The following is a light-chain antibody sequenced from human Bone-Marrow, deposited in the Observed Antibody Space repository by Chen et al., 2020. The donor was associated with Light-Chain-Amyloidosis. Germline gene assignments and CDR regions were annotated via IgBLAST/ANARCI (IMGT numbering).Light chain of an antibody. CDR2: DAS. J-gene: IGKJ2*01. Sequence: EIVLTQSPATLSLSPGERATLSCRASQSVSSNLAWYQQKPGQAPRLLIYDASNRATGIPARFSGSGSGTDFAHTISSLEHEDFAVYYCQQRSNWPQYTFGQGTKLEIK. V-gene: IGKV3-11*01. CDR3: QQRSNWPQYT. CDR1: QSVSSN.